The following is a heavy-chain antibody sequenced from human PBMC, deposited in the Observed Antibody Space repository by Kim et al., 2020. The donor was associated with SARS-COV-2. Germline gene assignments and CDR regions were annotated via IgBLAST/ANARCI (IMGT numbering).Heavy chain of an antibody. D-gene: IGHD3-22*01. V-gene: IGHV3-15*01. CDR2: IKSKTDGGTT. Sequence: GGSLRLSCAASGFTFSNAWMSWVRQAPGKGLEWVGRIKSKTDGGTTDYAAPVKGRFTISRDDSKNTLYLQMNSLKTEDTAVYYCTTVLRSYYYHSYYYYGMDVWGQGTTVTVSS. J-gene: IGHJ6*02. CDR3: TTVLRSYYYHSYYYYGMDV. CDR1: GFTFSNAW.